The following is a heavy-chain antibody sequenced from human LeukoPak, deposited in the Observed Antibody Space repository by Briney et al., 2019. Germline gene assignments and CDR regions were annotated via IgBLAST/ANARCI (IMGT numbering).Heavy chain of an antibody. D-gene: IGHD3-10*01. J-gene: IGHJ4*02. Sequence: PGGSLRLSCTASGFTFSSYVMSWVRQAPGKGLEWVSYISSSSSTIYYADSVKGRFTISRDNAKNSLYLQMNSLRAEDTAVYYCARESHNYYGLGSYFDYWGQGTLVTVSS. CDR2: ISSSSSTI. V-gene: IGHV3-48*01. CDR1: GFTFSSYV. CDR3: ARESHNYYGLGSYFDY.